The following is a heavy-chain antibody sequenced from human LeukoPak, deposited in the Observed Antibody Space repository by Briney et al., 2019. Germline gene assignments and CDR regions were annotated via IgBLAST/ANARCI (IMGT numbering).Heavy chain of an antibody. J-gene: IGHJ4*02. CDR2: ITYDGNKE. V-gene: IGHV3-30*02. CDR3: AKESVSMGRSFDY. D-gene: IGHD2/OR15-2a*01. CDR1: GFTFSSYG. Sequence: GGSLRLSCTASGFTFSSYGMHWVRQPPGQGLEWVAFITYDGNKEYYADSVKGRFTVSRDNPKNTLYLQINSLRREDTAIYFCAKESVSMGRSFDYWGQGTLATVSS.